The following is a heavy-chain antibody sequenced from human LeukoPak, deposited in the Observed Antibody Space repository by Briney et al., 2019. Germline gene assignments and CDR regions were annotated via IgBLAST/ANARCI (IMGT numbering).Heavy chain of an antibody. CDR1: GGSISSGGYY. CDR2: ISYSGST. CDR3: ALHRYSGINIY. Sequence: SQTLSLTCTVSGGSISSGGYYWGWIRQHPGTGLEWIGYISYSGSTSYNPSLKSRITMSVDTSTNQSSLKLGAVTAADTAVYYCALHRYSGINIYWGQGTLVTVSS. J-gene: IGHJ4*02. D-gene: IGHD1-26*01. V-gene: IGHV4-31*03.